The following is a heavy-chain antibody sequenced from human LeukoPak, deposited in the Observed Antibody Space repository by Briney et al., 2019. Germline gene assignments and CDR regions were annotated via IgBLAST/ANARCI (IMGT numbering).Heavy chain of an antibody. D-gene: IGHD3-10*01. J-gene: IGHJ3*02. CDR1: GYTFTSYG. CDR3: ARVLRGWFGVRGDAFDI. V-gene: IGHV1-18*01. CDR2: ISAYNGNT. Sequence: ASVKVSCKASGYTFTSYGISWVRQAPGQGLEWMGWISAYNGNTNYAQKLQGRVTMTTDTSTSTAYMELRSLRSDGTAVYYCARVLRGWFGVRGDAFDIWGQGTMVTVPS.